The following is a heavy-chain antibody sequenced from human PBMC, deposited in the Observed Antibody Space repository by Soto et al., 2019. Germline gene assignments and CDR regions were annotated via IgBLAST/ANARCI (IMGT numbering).Heavy chain of an antibody. CDR1: GGSISSGDYY. V-gene: IGHV4-30-4*01. CDR3: ARERDLFGVAIDY. Sequence: QVQLQESGPGLVKPSQTLSLTCTVSGGSISSGDYYWSWIRQPPGKGLEWIGYIYYSGSTYYNPSLKSRVTISVDTSKNQLSLKLSSVTAADTAVYYCARERDLFGVAIDYWGQGTLVTVSS. CDR2: IYYSGST. D-gene: IGHD3-3*01. J-gene: IGHJ4*02.